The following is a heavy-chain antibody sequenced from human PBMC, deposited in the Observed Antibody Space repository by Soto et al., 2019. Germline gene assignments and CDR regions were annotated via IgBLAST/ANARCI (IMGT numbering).Heavy chain of an antibody. D-gene: IGHD3-10*01. V-gene: IGHV1-18*01. CDR3: ARGGSGGDYYYYGMDV. Sequence: ASVKVSCKASGYTFTSYCISWVLQAPVQGLEWMGWISAYNGNTNYAQKLQGRVTMTTDTSTSTAYMELRSLRSDDTAVYYCARGGSGGDYYYYGMDVWGQGTTVTVSS. J-gene: IGHJ6*02. CDR2: ISAYNGNT. CDR1: GYTFTSYC.